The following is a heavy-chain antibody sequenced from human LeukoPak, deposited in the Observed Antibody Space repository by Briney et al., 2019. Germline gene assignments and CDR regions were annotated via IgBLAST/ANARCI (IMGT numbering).Heavy chain of an antibody. V-gene: IGHV4-34*01. CDR2: INHSGST. CDR3: ARDVVTVTKGFDI. D-gene: IGHD4-17*01. Sequence: SETLSLTCPVYGGSFSGYYWSWIRQPPGKGLAWIGEINHSGSTNYNPSLKSRVTISVDTSKNQFSLKLSSVTAADTAVYYCARDVVTVTKGFDIWGQGTMVSVSS. CDR1: GGSFSGYY. J-gene: IGHJ3*02.